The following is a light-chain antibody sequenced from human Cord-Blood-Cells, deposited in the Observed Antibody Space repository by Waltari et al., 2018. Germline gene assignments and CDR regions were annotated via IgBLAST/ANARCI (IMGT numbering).Light chain of an antibody. J-gene: IGLJ1*01. V-gene: IGLV2-14*01. CDR3: SSDTSSSTLV. CDR2: DVS. Sequence: QSALTQPASVSGSPGQSITIPCTGTSSDVGGYNYVSWYHQHPGKAPKPMIYDVSNRPSGVSNRVSGSKSGDTASLTISGRQAENEADYYCSSDTSSSTLVFGTGTKVTVL. CDR1: SSDVGGYNY.